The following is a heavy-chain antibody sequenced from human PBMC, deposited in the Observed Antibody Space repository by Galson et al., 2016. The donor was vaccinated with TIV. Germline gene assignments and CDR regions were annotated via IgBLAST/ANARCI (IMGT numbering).Heavy chain of an antibody. CDR2: INFGDGNT. Sequence: SVKVSCKASGYTFTSHTMHWVRQAPGQRLEWMGWINFGDGNTKYVQKFKGRVTITSDTSARIAYMELSTLTSEDTAMYYCARDRLGAKIAFDIWGKGTLVTVSS. CDR1: GYTFTSHT. J-gene: IGHJ3*02. CDR3: ARDRLGAKIAFDI. D-gene: IGHD5-12*01. V-gene: IGHV1-3*01.